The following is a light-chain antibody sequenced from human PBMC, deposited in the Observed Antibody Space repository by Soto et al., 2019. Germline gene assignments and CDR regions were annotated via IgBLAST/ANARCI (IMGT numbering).Light chain of an antibody. Sequence: QSVLTQPPSVSGSPGQSVTISCTGTISDAGFYARVAWYQQSPGAAPKLLIYDVSNRPSGVPDRFSGSQSGTTASLTISGLQPEDEADYYCNSYTSRSTYVFGTGSQGHRP. J-gene: IGLJ1*01. CDR2: DVS. CDR3: NSYTSRSTYV. V-gene: IGLV2-18*02. CDR1: ISDAGFYAR.